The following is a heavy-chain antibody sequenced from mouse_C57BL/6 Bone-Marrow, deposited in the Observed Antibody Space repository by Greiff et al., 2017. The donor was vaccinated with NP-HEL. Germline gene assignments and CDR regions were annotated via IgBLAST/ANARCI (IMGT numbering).Heavy chain of an antibody. Sequence: VQLQQSGAELVRPGASVKLSCKASGYTFTDYYINWVKQRPGQGLEWIARIYPGSGNTNYNEKFKGKATLTADKSSSTAYMPFSSLASEDSAIYYCALGAWFAYWGQGTLVTVSA. CDR2: IYPGSGNT. CDR1: GYTFTDYY. J-gene: IGHJ3*01. CDR3: ALGAWFAY. D-gene: IGHD4-1*01. V-gene: IGHV1-76*01.